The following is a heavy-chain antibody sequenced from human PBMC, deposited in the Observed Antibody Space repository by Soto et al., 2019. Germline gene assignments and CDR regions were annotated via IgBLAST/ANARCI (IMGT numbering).Heavy chain of an antibody. CDR1: GGTFSSYA. Sequence: QVQLVQSGAEVKKPGSSVKVSCKASGGTFSSYAISWVRQAPGQGLEWMGGIIPIFGTANYAQKCQGRVTITADESTSKAYMGLSSLRSEDTAGYYCARGGGYGAIDWFDPWGQGTLVTVSS. V-gene: IGHV1-69*01. D-gene: IGHD5-12*01. CDR3: ARGGGYGAIDWFDP. J-gene: IGHJ5*02. CDR2: IIPIFGTA.